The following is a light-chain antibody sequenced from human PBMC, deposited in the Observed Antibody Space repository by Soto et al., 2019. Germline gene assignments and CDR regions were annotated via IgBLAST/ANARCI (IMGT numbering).Light chain of an antibody. V-gene: IGLV2-14*01. CDR1: SSDVGAYKY. Sequence: QSFLTQPASVSGSAGQSITISCAGTSSDVGAYKYVSWYQQHPGKAPKVMIYEVSNRPSGVSNRFSGSKSGNTASLTISGLQAEDEADYFCSSYSSSSTLFVFGTGTKVTVL. CDR2: EVS. CDR3: SSYSSSSTLFV. J-gene: IGLJ1*01.